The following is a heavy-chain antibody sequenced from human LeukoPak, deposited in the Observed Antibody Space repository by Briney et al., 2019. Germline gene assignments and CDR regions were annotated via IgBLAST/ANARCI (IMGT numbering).Heavy chain of an antibody. V-gene: IGHV4-39*01. D-gene: IGHD3-16*01. Sequence: PSETLSLTCTVSGGSISSSGYYWGWIRQPPGKGLEWIGIIYYSGTTYYNPSLKSRVTISVDTSKNQFSLKLSSVTAADTAVYYCARVAGGAMAHFDYWGQGTLVTVSS. J-gene: IGHJ4*02. CDR1: GGSISSSGYY. CDR3: ARVAGGAMAHFDY. CDR2: IYYSGTT.